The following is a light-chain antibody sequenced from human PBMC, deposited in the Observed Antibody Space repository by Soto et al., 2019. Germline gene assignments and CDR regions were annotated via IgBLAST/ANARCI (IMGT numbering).Light chain of an antibody. CDR1: QNIVSW. CDR3: QQYNDYLWT. Sequence: DIQVTQSPSTLSASVGYRVTITCRSSQNIVSWLAWYQQKPGKAPKLLIYDASTLERGVPSRFRGSGYGTDFALTISSLQHDDFATYYCQQYNDYLWTFGQGTKVDIK. J-gene: IGKJ1*01. CDR2: DAS. V-gene: IGKV1-5*01.